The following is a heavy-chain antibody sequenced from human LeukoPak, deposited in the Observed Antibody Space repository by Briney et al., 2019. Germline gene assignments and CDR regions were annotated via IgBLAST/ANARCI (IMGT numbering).Heavy chain of an antibody. J-gene: IGHJ5*02. Sequence: GGSLRLSCAASGFTFSSYGMHWVRQAPGKGLEWVLVIWSAGSNKYYADSVKGRFTISRDNSKNTLYLQMNSLRVEDTAVYYCARGSSRWNDGDWFDPWGQGTLVTVSS. CDR1: GFTFSSYG. CDR2: IWSAGSNK. CDR3: ARGSSRWNDGDWFDP. V-gene: IGHV3-33*08. D-gene: IGHD1-1*01.